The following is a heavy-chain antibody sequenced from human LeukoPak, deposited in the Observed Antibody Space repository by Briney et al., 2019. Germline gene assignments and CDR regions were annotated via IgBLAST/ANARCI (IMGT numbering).Heavy chain of an antibody. J-gene: IGHJ4*02. Sequence: SVKVSCKASGDTFSSYAFSWVRQAPGQGLEWMGGIIPIFGTANYAQKFQGRVTITADESTSTAYMELSSLRSEDTAVYYCARDPLRYFEPAGYFDYWGQGTLVTVSS. CDR3: ARDPLRYFEPAGYFDY. V-gene: IGHV1-69*01. CDR2: IIPIFGTA. D-gene: IGHD3-9*01. CDR1: GDTFSSYA.